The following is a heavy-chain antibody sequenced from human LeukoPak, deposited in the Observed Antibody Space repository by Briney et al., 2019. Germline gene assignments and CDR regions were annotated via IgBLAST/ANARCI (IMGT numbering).Heavy chain of an antibody. CDR2: IYYSGST. CDR3: ARGGNYGDYDGYFDY. D-gene: IGHD4-17*01. J-gene: IGHJ4*02. V-gene: IGHV4-59*08. Sequence: SETLSLTCTVSGGSISSYYWSWLRQPPGKGLEWIGYIYYSGSTNYNPSLRSRVTISVDTSKNQFSLKLSSVTAADTAVYYCARGGNYGDYDGYFDYWGQGTLVTVSS. CDR1: GGSISSYY.